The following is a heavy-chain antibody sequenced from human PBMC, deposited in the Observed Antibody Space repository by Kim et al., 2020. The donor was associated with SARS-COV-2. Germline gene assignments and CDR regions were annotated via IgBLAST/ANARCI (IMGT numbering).Heavy chain of an antibody. CDR1: GGSFSGYY. V-gene: IGHV4-34*01. CDR2: INHSGST. CDR3: ARGRGVRGVRAPFDY. Sequence: SETLSLTCAVYGGSFSGYYWSWIRQPPGKGLEWIGEINHSGSTNYNPSLKSRVTISVDTSKNQFSLKLSSVTAADTAVYYCARGRGVRGVRAPFDYWGQG. D-gene: IGHD3-10*01. J-gene: IGHJ4*02.